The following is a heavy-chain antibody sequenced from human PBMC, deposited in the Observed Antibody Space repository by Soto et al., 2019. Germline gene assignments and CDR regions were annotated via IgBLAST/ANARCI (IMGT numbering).Heavy chain of an antibody. CDR3: ARRGYYYDSSGYYPLFDY. V-gene: IGHV3-53*02. CDR2: LYGDGDT. CDR1: GFTVSSNY. Sequence: EVQGVETGGGLIQPGGSLRLSCAASGFTVSSNYMTWVRQAPGKGLEWVSVLYGDGDTFYADSVKGRFTISTDTSRKTLSLPMNSLRAEDSAVYYCARRGYYYDSSGYYPLFDYWGQGTPVTVSS. J-gene: IGHJ4*02. D-gene: IGHD3-22*01.